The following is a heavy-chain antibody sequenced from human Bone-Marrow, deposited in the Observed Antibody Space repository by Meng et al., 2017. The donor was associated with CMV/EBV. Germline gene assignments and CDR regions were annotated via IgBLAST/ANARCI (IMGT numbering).Heavy chain of an antibody. CDR3: ASIPYYDFWSGYGNYYYGMDV. V-gene: IGHV3-64*02. CDR1: GFTFSSYA. J-gene: IGHJ6*02. CDR2: IGSDGSST. D-gene: IGHD3-3*01. Sequence: GESLKISCAASGFTFSSYAMHWVRQAPGRGLEYVSAIGSDGSSTSYADSVKGRFTISRDNSKNTLFLQMGSLRAEDTAVYYCASIPYYDFWSGYGNYYYGMDVWGQGTMVTVSS.